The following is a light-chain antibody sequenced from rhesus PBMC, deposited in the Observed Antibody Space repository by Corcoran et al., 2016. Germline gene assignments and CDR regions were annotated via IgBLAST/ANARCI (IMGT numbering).Light chain of an antibody. CDR3: QHYTSLPYS. Sequence: DIQMTQSPSSPSGSVGDRVTVTWRASHGISRLLNWYQQKPGKTPKVLIYGANRLESGVPSGFSGSGSGTEFTLPINSLQPGDFATCYYQHYTSLPYSFGQGTKVEI. CDR2: GAN. CDR1: HGISRL. V-gene: IGKV1-32*01. J-gene: IGKJ2*01.